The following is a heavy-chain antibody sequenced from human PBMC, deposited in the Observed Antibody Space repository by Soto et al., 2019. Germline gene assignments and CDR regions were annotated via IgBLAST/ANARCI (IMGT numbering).Heavy chain of an antibody. CDR2: ISSRGSTI. J-gene: IGHJ4*02. CDR3: AKVSREWLVRLSFDY. D-gene: IGHD6-19*01. Sequence: PGGSLRLSCAASGFTFSDYYMSWIRQAPGKGLEWVSYISSRGSTIYYADSVKGRFTISRDNAKNTLYLQMNSLRAEDTAVYYCAKVSREWLVRLSFDYWGQGTLVTVSS. V-gene: IGHV3-11*01. CDR1: GFTFSDYY.